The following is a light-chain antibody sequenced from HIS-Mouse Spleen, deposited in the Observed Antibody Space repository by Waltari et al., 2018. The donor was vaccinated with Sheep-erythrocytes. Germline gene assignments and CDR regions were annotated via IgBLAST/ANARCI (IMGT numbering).Light chain of an antibody. CDR1: SSDVGSYNL. Sequence: QSALTQPASVSGSPGQSITISCTGTSSDVGSYNLAAWYQQHPGKAPIPMIYEGSKRPSGVSNRFSGSKSGNTASLTISGLQAEDEADYYCCSYAGSSTPWVFGGGTKLTVL. CDR2: EGS. J-gene: IGLJ3*02. CDR3: CSYAGSSTPWV. V-gene: IGLV2-23*01.